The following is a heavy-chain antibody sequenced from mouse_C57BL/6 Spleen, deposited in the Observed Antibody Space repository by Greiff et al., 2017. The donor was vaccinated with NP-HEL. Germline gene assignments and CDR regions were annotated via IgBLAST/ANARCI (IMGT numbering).Heavy chain of an antibody. CDR2: IHPNSGST. CDR1: GYTFTSYW. D-gene: IGHD1-1*01. J-gene: IGHJ2*01. Sequence: QVQLQQPGAELVKPGASVKLSCKASGYTFTSYWMHWVKQRPGQGLEWIGMIHPNSGSTNYNEKFKSKATLTVYQSSSTAYMQLSSLTSEDSAVYYCARSATVVATVDYWGKGTTLTVSS. V-gene: IGHV1-64*01. CDR3: ARSATVVATVDY.